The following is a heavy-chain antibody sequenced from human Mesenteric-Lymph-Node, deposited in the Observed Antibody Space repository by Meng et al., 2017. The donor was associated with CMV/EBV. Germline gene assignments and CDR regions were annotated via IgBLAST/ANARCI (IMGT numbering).Heavy chain of an antibody. V-gene: IGHV3-7*03. J-gene: IGHJ4*02. D-gene: IGHD6-13*01. CDR3: ARLGPQKIASAGIDY. CDR2: INQDASER. Sequence: GESLKISCAASGFTFTSYWMTWVRQLPGKGLEWVANINQDASERYYVDSVKGRFTISRDNAMGSLDLEMSGLRAEDTAVYYCARLGPQKIASAGIDYWGQATLVTVSS. CDR1: GFTFTSYW.